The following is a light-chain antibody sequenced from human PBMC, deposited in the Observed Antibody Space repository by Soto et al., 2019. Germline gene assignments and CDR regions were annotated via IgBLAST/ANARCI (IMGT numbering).Light chain of an antibody. CDR2: EVS. CDR3: SSYTGTSSWV. Sequence: QSALTQPASVSGSPGQSITISCTGTSSDVGGYNYVSWYQHHPGKAPKLLIYEVSNRPSGLSNRFSGSKSGNTASLTISGLQAEDEADYYCSSYTGTSSWVFGGGTQLTVL. V-gene: IGLV2-14*01. J-gene: IGLJ3*02. CDR1: SSDVGGYNY.